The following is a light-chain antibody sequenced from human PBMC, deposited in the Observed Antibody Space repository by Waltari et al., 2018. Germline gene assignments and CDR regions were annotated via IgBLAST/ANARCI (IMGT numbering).Light chain of an antibody. CDR3: QQYNTYPWT. Sequence: DIVMTQSPSTVSASVGDRVTITCRASQSISSWLAWYQQKPGKAPKLLIYDASSLESGVPSRFSGSGSGTEFTLTISSLQPDDFAAYYCQQYNTYPWTFGQGTKVEIK. CDR1: QSISSW. J-gene: IGKJ1*01. CDR2: DAS. V-gene: IGKV1-5*01.